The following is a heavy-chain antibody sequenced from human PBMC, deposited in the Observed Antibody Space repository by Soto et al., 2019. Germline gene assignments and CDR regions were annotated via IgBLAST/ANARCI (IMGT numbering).Heavy chain of an antibody. Sequence: EVQLWESGGGLVQPGGSLRLSCAASGFTFSIYAMTWVRQAPGKGLEWLSSIGGSGANTYYANSVKGRFTISSDNSNNTVCLRMNSTRAEDTAVYYCEMSRYGSHWYTYWGQGTLVTVSS. D-gene: IGHD6-13*01. CDR2: IGGSGANT. V-gene: IGHV3-23*01. CDR3: EMSRYGSHWYTY. CDR1: GFTFSIYA. J-gene: IGHJ4*02.